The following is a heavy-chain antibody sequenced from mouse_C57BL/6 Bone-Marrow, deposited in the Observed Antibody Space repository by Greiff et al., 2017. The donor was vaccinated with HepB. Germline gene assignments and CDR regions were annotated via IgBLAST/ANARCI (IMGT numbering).Heavy chain of an antibody. CDR1: GFTFSDYY. D-gene: IGHD1-1*01. V-gene: IGHV5-16*01. CDR2: INYDGSST. J-gene: IGHJ2*01. Sequence: EVQRVESEGGLVQPGSSMKLSCTASGFTFSDYYMAWVRQVPEKGLEWVANINYDGSSTYYLDSLKSRFIISRDNAKNILYLQMSSLKSEDTATYYCARDGNYYGSSYGFDYWGQGTTLTVSS. CDR3: ARDGNYYGSSYGFDY.